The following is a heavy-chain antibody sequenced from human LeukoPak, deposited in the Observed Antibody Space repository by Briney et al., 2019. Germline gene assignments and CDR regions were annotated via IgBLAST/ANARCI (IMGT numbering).Heavy chain of an antibody. J-gene: IGHJ4*02. Sequence: PGGSLRLSCAASGFSFTTYGMHCVRQAPLKGLEWLAAISYDGKNQNYADSVKGRFTIFRDNSQNTLYLQMISLRAKDTALYYCVKDRTINGRSSSFDSWGQGTLVTVSS. CDR3: VKDRTINGRSSSFDS. D-gene: IGHD1-26*01. CDR1: GFSFTTYG. CDR2: ISYDGKNQ. V-gene: IGHV3-30*18.